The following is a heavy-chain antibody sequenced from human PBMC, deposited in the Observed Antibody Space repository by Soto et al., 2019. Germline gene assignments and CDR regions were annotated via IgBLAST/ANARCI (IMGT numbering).Heavy chain of an antibody. D-gene: IGHD5-18*01. J-gene: IGHJ5*02. V-gene: IGHV1-18*01. CDR3: ARVIQLWSLSALDL. CDR2: ISAYNGNT. Sequence: ASVKVSCKASGYTFTSYGISWVRQAPGQGLEWMGWISAYNGNTNYAQKLQGRVTMTTDTSTSTAYMELRSLRSDDTAVYYCARVIQLWSLSALDLWGKETLVTVPS. CDR1: GYTFTSYG.